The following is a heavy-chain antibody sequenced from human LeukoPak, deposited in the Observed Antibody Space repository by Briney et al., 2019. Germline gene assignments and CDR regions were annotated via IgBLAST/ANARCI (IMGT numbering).Heavy chain of an antibody. CDR2: ITGSGGAT. Sequence: AGGSLRLSCAASGFTFSTYAVNWVRQAPGKGLEWVSAITGSGGATYYADSVKGRFTISRDNAKNSLYLQMNSLRAEDTAVYYCARVITFGGVITFLFDYWGQGTLVTVSS. V-gene: IGHV3-23*01. CDR3: ARVITFGGVITFLFDY. D-gene: IGHD3-16*02. J-gene: IGHJ4*02. CDR1: GFTFSTYA.